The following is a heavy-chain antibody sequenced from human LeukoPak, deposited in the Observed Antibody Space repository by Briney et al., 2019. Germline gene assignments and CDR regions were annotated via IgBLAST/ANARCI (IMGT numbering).Heavy chain of an antibody. J-gene: IGHJ4*02. Sequence: SETLSLTCTVSGDSINSYYWNWIRQPPGKGLEWIGYIYYSGSTNYNPSLKSRVTISVDTSNNQFSLKLSSVTAADTAVYYCARQIGSSSSWAYFDYWGQGTLVTVSS. CDR2: IYYSGST. D-gene: IGHD6-13*01. V-gene: IGHV4-59*01. CDR3: ARQIGSSSSWAYFDY. CDR1: GDSINSYY.